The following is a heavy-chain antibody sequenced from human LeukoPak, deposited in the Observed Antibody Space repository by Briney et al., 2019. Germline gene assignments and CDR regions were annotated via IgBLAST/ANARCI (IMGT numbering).Heavy chain of an antibody. D-gene: IGHD3-10*01. J-gene: IGHJ4*02. Sequence: PGGSLRLSCAASDFTFSAYAMTWARQAPGKGLEWVSTISGSGDTTYYADSVKGRFTISRDNVKNTLHLQMNSLRAEDTAVYYCVKERVPYYYGPGRNHFDYWGQGTLVTVSS. CDR1: DFTFSAYA. CDR2: ISGSGDTT. V-gene: IGHV3-23*01. CDR3: VKERVPYYYGPGRNHFDY.